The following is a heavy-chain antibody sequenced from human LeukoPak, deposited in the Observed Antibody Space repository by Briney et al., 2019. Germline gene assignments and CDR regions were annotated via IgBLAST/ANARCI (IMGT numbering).Heavy chain of an antibody. CDR1: GFTFSSYA. J-gene: IGHJ4*02. V-gene: IGHV3-30-3*01. Sequence: HPGGSLRLSCAASGFTFSSYALHWVRQVPGKGLQWVAVISYDGSNKYYADSVKGRFTISRDNSKNTLYLQMNSLRAEDTAVYYCARVRDQYYDFWSGPGYWGQGTLVTVSS. CDR3: ARVRDQYYDFWSGPGY. CDR2: ISYDGSNK. D-gene: IGHD3-3*01.